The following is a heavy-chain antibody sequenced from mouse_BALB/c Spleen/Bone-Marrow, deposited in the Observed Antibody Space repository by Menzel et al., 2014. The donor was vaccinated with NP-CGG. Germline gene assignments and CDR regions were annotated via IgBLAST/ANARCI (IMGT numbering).Heavy chain of an antibody. V-gene: IGHV1-82*01. J-gene: IGHJ2*01. CDR3: ARWDDGSY. Sequence: VQVVESGPELVKPGASVKISCKASGYAFSSSWMNWVKQRPGQGLEWIGRIYPRDGDTYYNAKFEGKATLTADKSSSTAYMQPSSLTSVDSAVYFCARWDDGSYWGQGTTLTVSS. D-gene: IGHD4-1*01. CDR1: GYAFSSSW. CDR2: IYPRDGDT.